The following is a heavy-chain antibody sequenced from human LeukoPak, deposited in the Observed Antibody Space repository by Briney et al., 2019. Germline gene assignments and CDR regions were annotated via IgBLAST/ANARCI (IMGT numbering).Heavy chain of an antibody. Sequence: PSETLSLTCTVSSGSISSGDYYWGWVRQSPGEGLEWIASINYSGTTFYNPSLKSRVTISADTSENQFSLKLSSVTAADTALYYCARRRSGKNWFDPWGQGTLVTVSS. D-gene: IGHD3-10*01. J-gene: IGHJ5*02. V-gene: IGHV4-39*01. CDR1: SGSISSGDYY. CDR2: INYSGTT. CDR3: ARRRSGKNWFDP.